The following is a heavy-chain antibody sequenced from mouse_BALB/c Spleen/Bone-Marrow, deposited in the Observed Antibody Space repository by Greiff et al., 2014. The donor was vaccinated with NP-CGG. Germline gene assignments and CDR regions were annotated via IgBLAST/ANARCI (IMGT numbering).Heavy chain of an antibody. CDR1: GYTFTSYW. Sequence: VKLVESGAELVRPGASVKLSCKASGYTFTSYWINWVKQRPGQGLEWIGNIYPSDSYTHYNQKFNDKATLTVDKSSSTAYMQLSSPTSEDSAVYYCTRSYGYDYAMDYWGQGTSVTVSS. CDR2: IYPSDSYT. D-gene: IGHD2-14*01. J-gene: IGHJ4*01. V-gene: IGHV1-69*02. CDR3: TRSYGYDYAMDY.